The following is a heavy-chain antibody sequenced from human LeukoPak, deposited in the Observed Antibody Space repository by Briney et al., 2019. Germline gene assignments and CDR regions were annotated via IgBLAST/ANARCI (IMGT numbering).Heavy chain of an antibody. V-gene: IGHV3-23*01. Sequence: GGSLTLSCAVCGFPFSFYGMLGVRQAPGRAREWVSAISDSGYSTYYADCVRGRFTIHRDNSKHTLYLLMNSLRAEDTAVYYCAKGPHSSVNYLFDSWGQGTLVTVSS. D-gene: IGHD3-22*01. CDR1: GFPFSFYG. J-gene: IGHJ4*02. CDR3: AKGPHSSVNYLFDS. CDR2: ISDSGYST.